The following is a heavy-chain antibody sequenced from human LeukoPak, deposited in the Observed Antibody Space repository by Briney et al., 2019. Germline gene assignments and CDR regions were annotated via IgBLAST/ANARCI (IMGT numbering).Heavy chain of an antibody. CDR1: GFTFSSYA. CDR2: ISYDGSNK. V-gene: IGHV3-30-3*01. CDR3: ARGGRWIRLWLDY. D-gene: IGHD5-18*01. Sequence: GGSLRLSCAASGFTFSSYAMHWVRQAPGKGLEWVAVISYDGSNKYYADSVKGRFTISRDNSKNTLYLQMNSLRAEDTAVYYCARGGRWIRLWLDYWGQGTLVTVSS. J-gene: IGHJ4*02.